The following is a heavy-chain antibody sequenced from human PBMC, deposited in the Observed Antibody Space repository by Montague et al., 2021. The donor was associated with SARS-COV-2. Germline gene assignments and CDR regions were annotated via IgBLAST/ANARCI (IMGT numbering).Heavy chain of an antibody. D-gene: IGHD6-19*01. Sequence: SLRLSCAASGFAFSLYSMHWVRQAPGKGLEWVAVTGRDDSQKFYXDSVKGRVTISKDNSKNILYLQMNSLRREDTAVYHCARIGLGWSYGNGMDVWGQGTTVIVSS. CDR1: GFAFSLYS. CDR2: TGRDDSQK. J-gene: IGHJ6*02. V-gene: IGHV3-30*04. CDR3: ARIGLGWSYGNGMDV.